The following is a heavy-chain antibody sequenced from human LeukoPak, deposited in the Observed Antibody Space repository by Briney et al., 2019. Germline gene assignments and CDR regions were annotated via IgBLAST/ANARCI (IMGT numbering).Heavy chain of an antibody. CDR1: GFTFSDYD. D-gene: IGHD1-1*01. CDR3: AKALQLAPGAFDI. J-gene: IGHJ3*02. V-gene: IGHV3-23*01. Sequence: GGSLRLSCAASGFTFSDYDMGWVRQAPGKGLEWVSTISKSGDNTYYADSVKGRFTVPRDNSKNTLYLQMNSLRAEDTAVYYCAKALQLAPGAFDIWGQGTMVTVSS. CDR2: ISKSGDNT.